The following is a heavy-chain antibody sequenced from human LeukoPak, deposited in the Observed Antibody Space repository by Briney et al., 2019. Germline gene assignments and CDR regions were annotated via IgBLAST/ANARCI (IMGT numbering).Heavy chain of an antibody. CDR1: GFTFSTYA. CDR3: AQGNVHAFDV. CDR2: ISGSGGST. Sequence: HPGGSLRCSCSASGFTFSTYARIRVRHAPGKGREGVSAISGSGGSTYYADSVKGRFTISRYNGEDTLDLQMMSPRAEDTSEYFCAQGNVHAFDVWGQGRMVTVSS. D-gene: IGHD1-1*01. J-gene: IGHJ3*01. V-gene: IGHV3-23*01.